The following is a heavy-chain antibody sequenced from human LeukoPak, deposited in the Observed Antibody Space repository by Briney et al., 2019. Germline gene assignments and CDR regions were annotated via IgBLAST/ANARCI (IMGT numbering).Heavy chain of an antibody. D-gene: IGHD3-16*01. V-gene: IGHV1-69*04. CDR1: GGTFSSYA. CDR3: ARGSMRVPLSDY. J-gene: IGHJ4*02. Sequence: GASVKVSCKASGGTFSSYAISWVRQAPGQGLEWMGRIIPILGIANYAQKFQGRVTITADKSTSTAYMELSSLRSEDTAVYYCARGSMRVPLSDYWGQGTLVTVSS. CDR2: IIPILGIA.